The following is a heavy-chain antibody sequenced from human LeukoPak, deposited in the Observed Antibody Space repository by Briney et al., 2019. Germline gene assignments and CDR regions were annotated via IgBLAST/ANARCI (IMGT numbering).Heavy chain of an antibody. CDR1: FSSXA. CDR2: INSSGGRT. D-gene: IGHD6-13*01. J-gene: IGHJ4*02. Sequence: FSSXAMTRVRQAXGKGLEWVSGINSSGGRTYYADSVKGRFTISRDNAKNSLYLQMNSLRAEDTAVYYCARDHIAAAGTSDYWGQGTLVTVSS. CDR3: ARDHIAAAGTSDY. V-gene: IGHV3-23*01.